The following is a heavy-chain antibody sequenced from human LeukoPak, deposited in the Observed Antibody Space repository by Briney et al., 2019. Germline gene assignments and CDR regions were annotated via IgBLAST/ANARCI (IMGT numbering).Heavy chain of an antibody. J-gene: IGHJ4*02. V-gene: IGHV3-21*01. D-gene: IGHD5-18*01. CDR2: ISSSSSYI. CDR3: ANGYSYGTAFDY. CDR1: GFTFSSYS. Sequence: PGGSLRLSCAASGFTFSSYSMNWVRQAPGKGLEWVSSISSSSSYIYYADSVKDRFTISRDNAKNSLYLQMNSLRAEDTAVYYCANGYSYGTAFDYWGQGTLVTVSS.